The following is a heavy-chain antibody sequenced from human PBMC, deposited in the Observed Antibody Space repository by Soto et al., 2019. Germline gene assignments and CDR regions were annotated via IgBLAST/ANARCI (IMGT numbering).Heavy chain of an antibody. CDR1: GFTFSSYS. CDR2: ISSSSSTI. Sequence: GGSLRLSCAASGFTFSSYSMNWVRQAPGKGLEWVSYISSSSSTIYYAGSVKGRFTISRDNAKNSLYLQMNSLRAEDTAVYYCARDYDFWSGYSYNWFDPWGQGTLVTVSS. J-gene: IGHJ5*02. V-gene: IGHV3-48*01. D-gene: IGHD3-3*01. CDR3: ARDYDFWSGYSYNWFDP.